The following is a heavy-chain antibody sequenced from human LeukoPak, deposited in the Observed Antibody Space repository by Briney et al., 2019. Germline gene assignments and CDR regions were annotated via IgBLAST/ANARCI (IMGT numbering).Heavy chain of an antibody. D-gene: IGHD2-15*01. CDR3: ARLHCSGGSCYVFDY. CDR1: GYSFTSYW. CDR2: IYPGDSDT. V-gene: IGHV5-51*01. Sequence: GESLKISCKGSGYSFTSYWIGWVRQMPGKGLEWMGIIYPGDSDTRYSPSFQGQVTISADKSISTAYLQWSSLKASDTAMYYRARLHCSGGSCYVFDYWGQGTLVTVSS. J-gene: IGHJ4*02.